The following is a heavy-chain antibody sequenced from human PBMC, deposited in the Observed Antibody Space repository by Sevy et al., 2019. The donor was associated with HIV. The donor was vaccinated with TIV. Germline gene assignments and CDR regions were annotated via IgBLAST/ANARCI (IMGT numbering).Heavy chain of an antibody. CDR1: GFTFDDYG. J-gene: IGHJ4*02. V-gene: IGHV3-20*01. CDR3: ARRIRYDSSGYGFYFDH. Sequence: GGSLRLSCAASGFTFDDYGMTWVRQAPGKGLEWVSGINWNGGNTGYADSVKGGFTISRDNAMNSLYLQMNSLRAEDTALYHCARRIRYDSSGYGFYFDHWGQGTLVTVSS. D-gene: IGHD3-22*01. CDR2: INWNGGNT.